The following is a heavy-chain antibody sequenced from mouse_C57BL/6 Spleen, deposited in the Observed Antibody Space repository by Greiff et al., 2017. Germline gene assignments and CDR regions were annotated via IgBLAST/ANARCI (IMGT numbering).Heavy chain of an antibody. CDR3: ARAPFYYCSSPWCAY. CDR1: GYSITSGYY. J-gene: IGHJ3*01. D-gene: IGHD1-1*01. Sequence: EVQRVESGPGLVQPSQSLSLTCSVTGYSITSGYYWNWIRQFPGNKLEWIGYISYDGSNNYNPSLKNRISITRDTSKNQFFLKLNSVTTEDTATYYCARAPFYYCSSPWCAYWGQGTLVTVSA. V-gene: IGHV3-6*01. CDR2: ISYDGSN.